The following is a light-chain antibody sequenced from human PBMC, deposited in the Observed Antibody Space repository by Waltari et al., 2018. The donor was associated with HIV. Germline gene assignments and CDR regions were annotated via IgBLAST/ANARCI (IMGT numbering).Light chain of an antibody. CDR3: QQYSNWPPGPLT. CDR1: QSVGSN. V-gene: IGKV3-15*01. J-gene: IGKJ4*01. CDR2: GAS. Sequence: DIVLTQSPATLSVSPGEGATLPCRASQSVGSNLAWYQQKPGQAPRLLIDGASTRATGTPARFSGSGSGTEFTLTISSLQSEDFAVYYCQQYSNWPPGPLTFGGGTKVEIK.